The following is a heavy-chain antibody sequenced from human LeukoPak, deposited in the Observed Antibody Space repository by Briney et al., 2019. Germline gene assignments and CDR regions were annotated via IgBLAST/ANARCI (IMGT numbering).Heavy chain of an antibody. CDR3: AKDSGAFSFDY. D-gene: IGHD4-17*01. V-gene: IGHV3-23*01. J-gene: IGHJ4*02. Sequence: PGGSLRLSCAASGFTFSSYAMRWVRQAPGKGLEWVSTITRSGGTTHYADSVKGRFTISRDNSRNTLSLQMNSLRADDTAVYYCAKDSGAFSFDYWGQGSLVTVSS. CDR1: GFTFSSYA. CDR2: ITRSGGTT.